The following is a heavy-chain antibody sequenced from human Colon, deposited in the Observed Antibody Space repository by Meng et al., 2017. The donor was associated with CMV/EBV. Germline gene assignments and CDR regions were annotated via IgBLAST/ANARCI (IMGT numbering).Heavy chain of an antibody. CDR3: AKAKYQRLTGAPLGS. CDR2: INWDGSRT. V-gene: IGHV3-43D*03. Sequence: GGSLRLSCAAFGFTFGDYAMFWVRQAPGKGLEWVSAINWDGSRTYYADSVKGRFTISRDNSENSLYLTMNSLRGEDTALYYCAKAKYQRLTGAPLGSWGQGTLVTVSS. J-gene: IGHJ5*02. D-gene: IGHD2-2*01. CDR1: GFTFGDYA.